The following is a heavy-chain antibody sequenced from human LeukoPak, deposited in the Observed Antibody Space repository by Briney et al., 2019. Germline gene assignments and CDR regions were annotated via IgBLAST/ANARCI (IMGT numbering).Heavy chain of an antibody. J-gene: IGHJ4*02. D-gene: IGHD3-10*01. CDR1: GFTFSSYA. CDR3: ARDTAVRGFDY. V-gene: IGHV3-30*04. Sequence: PGRSLRLSCAASGFTFSSYAMHWVRQAPGKGLEWVAVISYDGSNKYYADSVKGRFTISRDNSKNTLYLQMSSLRAEDTAVYYCARDTAVRGFDYWGQGTLVTVSS. CDR2: ISYDGSNK.